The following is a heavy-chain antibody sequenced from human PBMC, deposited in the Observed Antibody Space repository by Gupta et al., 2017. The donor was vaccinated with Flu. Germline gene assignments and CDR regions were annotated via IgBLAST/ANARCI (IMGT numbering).Heavy chain of an antibody. CDR3: ARLTGFTDS. D-gene: IGHD1-1*01. V-gene: IGHV1-69*01. CDR2: IIAASVTT. J-gene: IGHJ5*02. Sequence: SGGTFSGFALSWVRQAPGQGLEWMRAIIAASVTTSYAQSFQDRITLSADESANIVYMELRSLRFEDTAIYYCARLTGFTDSWGQGTLVTVSS. CDR1: GGTFSGFA.